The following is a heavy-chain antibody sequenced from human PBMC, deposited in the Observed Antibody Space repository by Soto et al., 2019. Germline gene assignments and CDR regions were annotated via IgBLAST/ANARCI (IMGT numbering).Heavy chain of an antibody. Sequence: LSWAASGVTFSSYSMNWVRQAPGKGLEWVSSISSSSSYIYYADSVKGRFTISRDNAKNSLYLQMNSLRAEDTAVYYCARGNTRGSDYWGQGTLVTVSS. CDR2: ISSSSSYI. V-gene: IGHV3-21*01. J-gene: IGHJ4*02. CDR3: ARGNTRGSDY. CDR1: GVTFSSYS. D-gene: IGHD3-10*01.